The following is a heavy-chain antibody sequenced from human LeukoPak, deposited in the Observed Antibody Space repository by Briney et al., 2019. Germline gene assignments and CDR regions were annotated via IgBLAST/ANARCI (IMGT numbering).Heavy chain of an antibody. CDR3: ATHALATYYDFWSGYSSWFDP. V-gene: IGHV1-8*01. Sequence: ASVKVSCKASGYTFTSYDINWVRQATGQGLEWMGWMNPNSGNTGYAQKFQGRVTMTRNTSISTAYMELSSLRSEDTAVYYCATHALATYYDFWSGYSSWFDPWGQGTLVTVSS. CDR1: GYTFTSYD. CDR2: MNPNSGNT. D-gene: IGHD3-3*01. J-gene: IGHJ5*02.